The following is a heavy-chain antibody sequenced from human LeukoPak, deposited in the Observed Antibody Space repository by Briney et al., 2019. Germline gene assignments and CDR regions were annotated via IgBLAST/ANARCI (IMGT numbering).Heavy chain of an antibody. V-gene: IGHV1-18*01. Sequence: GASVKVSCKASGYTFTSYGISWVRQAPGQGLEWMGWISAYNGNTNYAQKLQGRVTVTTDTSTSTAYIELRSLRSDDTAVYYCARVVATYYYGSGSYHPFWYWGQGTLVTVSS. CDR2: ISAYNGNT. CDR3: ARVVATYYYGSGSYHPFWY. D-gene: IGHD3-10*01. J-gene: IGHJ4*02. CDR1: GYTFTSYG.